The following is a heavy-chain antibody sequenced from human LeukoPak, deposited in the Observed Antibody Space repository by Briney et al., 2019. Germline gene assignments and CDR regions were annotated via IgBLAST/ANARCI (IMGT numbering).Heavy chain of an antibody. D-gene: IGHD1-26*01. J-gene: IGHJ4*02. V-gene: IGHV3-13*01. CDR3: ARQNTPHGNFDY. CDR1: GFTFSSYD. CDR2: IGVAANT. Sequence: PGGSLRLSCAASGFTFSSYDMHWVRQATGKGLEWVSAIGVAANTFYSGSVKGRFTISRENAKNSLYLLMTSLRAEDTDVYYCARQNTPHGNFDYWGQGILVTVSS.